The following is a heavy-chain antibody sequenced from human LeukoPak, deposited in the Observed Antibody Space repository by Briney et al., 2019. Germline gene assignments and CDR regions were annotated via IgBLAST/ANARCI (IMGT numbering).Heavy chain of an antibody. J-gene: IGHJ4*02. CDR3: ARDPDGDYAYFDY. D-gene: IGHD4-17*01. CDR2: IYTSGST. Sequence: TLSLTCTVSGGSISSGSYYWSWIRQPAGKGLEWIGRIYTSGSTNYNPSLKSRVTISVDTSENQFSLKLSSDTAADTAVYYCARDPDGDYAYFDYWGQGTLVTVSS. V-gene: IGHV4-61*02. CDR1: GGSISSGSYY.